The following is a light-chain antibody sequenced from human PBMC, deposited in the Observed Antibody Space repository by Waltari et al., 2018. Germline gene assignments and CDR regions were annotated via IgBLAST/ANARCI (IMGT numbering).Light chain of an antibody. CDR1: QDITNY. CDR2: DAS. CDR3: QQHDNVPPPT. Sequence: DIQMTQSPSSLSASVGDRVTITCQASQDITNYLNWYQQKPGKAPKLLIYDASNLETGVPSRFSGSGSGTDFTFTISSLQPEDIGTYYCQQHDNVPPPTFGQGTKLEIK. V-gene: IGKV1-33*01. J-gene: IGKJ2*01.